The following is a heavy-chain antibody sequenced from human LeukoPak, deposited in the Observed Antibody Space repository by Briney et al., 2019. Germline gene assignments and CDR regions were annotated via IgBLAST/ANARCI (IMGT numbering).Heavy chain of an antibody. CDR2: IYDSGTT. CDR3: ARSTGGWSYFDY. Sequence: SETLSLTCDVSGDSISSYYWSWIRQPAGKGLEWIGYIYDSGTTNYNPSLKSRTTISEDTSKNQFSLKLSSVTAADTAVYYCARSTGGWSYFDYWGQGTLVTVSS. CDR1: GDSISSYY. J-gene: IGHJ4*02. V-gene: IGHV4-59*01. D-gene: IGHD6-19*01.